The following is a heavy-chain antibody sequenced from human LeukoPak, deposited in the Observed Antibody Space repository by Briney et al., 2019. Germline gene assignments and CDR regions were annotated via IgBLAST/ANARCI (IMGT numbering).Heavy chain of an antibody. CDR1: GGSISSYY. Sequence: PSETLSLTCTVSGGSISSYYWSWFRQPPGKGLEWIGYIYYSGSTNYNPSLKSRVTISVDTSKNQFSLKLSSVTAADTAVYYCASLHSDSYYGMDVWGQGTTVTVS. J-gene: IGHJ6*02. D-gene: IGHD4-11*01. V-gene: IGHV4-59*08. CDR2: IYYSGST. CDR3: ASLHSDSYYGMDV.